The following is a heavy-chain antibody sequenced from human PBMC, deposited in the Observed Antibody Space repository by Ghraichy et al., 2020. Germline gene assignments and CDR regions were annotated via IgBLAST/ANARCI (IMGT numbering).Heavy chain of an antibody. V-gene: IGHV4-38-2*02. CDR3: ARVWGLRPYYFAY. D-gene: IGHD3-16*01. Sequence: SETLSLTCTVSGYSISSGYYWGWIRQPPGKGLEWIGSIYHSGSTYYNPSLKSRVTISVDTSKNQFSLKLSSVTAADTAVYYCARVWGLRPYYFAYWGQGTLVTVSS. CDR1: GYSISSGYY. CDR2: IYHSGST. J-gene: IGHJ4*02.